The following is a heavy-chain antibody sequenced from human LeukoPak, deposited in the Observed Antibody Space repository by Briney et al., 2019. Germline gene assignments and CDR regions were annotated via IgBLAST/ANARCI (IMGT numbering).Heavy chain of an antibody. D-gene: IGHD4-11*01. CDR2: ISGSGGST. V-gene: IGHV3-23*01. Sequence: GGSLRLSXAASGFTFSSYAMSWVRQAPGKGLEWVSAISGSGGSTYYADSVKGRFTISRDNAKNSLYLQMNSLRAEDTAVYYCARDEVDYSTDYWGQGTLVTVSS. CDR3: ARDEVDYSTDY. CDR1: GFTFSSYA. J-gene: IGHJ4*02.